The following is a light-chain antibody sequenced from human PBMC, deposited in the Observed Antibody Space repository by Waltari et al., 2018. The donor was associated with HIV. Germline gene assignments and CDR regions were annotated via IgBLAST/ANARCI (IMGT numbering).Light chain of an antibody. CDR2: GAS. J-gene: IGKJ5*01. V-gene: IGKV3-11*01. Sequence: EIVLTQSPATLSLSPGERATLSCRASQSVSSYLAWYQQKPGQAPRLLIYGASSRATGIPARFSGSVSGTDFTLTISSLEPGDFAVYYCQQRSNWPITFGQGTRLEIK. CDR3: QQRSNWPIT. CDR1: QSVSSY.